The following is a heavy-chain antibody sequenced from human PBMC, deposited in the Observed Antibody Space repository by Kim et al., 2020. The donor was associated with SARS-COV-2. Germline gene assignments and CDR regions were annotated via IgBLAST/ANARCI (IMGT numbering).Heavy chain of an antibody. J-gene: IGHJ4*01. CDR3: ARGYDSSGYYYDSYFDY. Sequence: LKSRVPISVDTSKNQFSLKLSSVTAADTAVYYCARGYDSSGYYYDSYFDYWGHGTLVTVSS. V-gene: IGHV4-34*01. D-gene: IGHD3-22*01.